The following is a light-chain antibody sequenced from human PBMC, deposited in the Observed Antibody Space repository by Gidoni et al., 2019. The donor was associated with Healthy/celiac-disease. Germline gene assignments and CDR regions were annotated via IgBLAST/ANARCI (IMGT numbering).Light chain of an antibody. CDR3: QSYDSSLSGSHVV. CDR2: GNS. J-gene: IGLJ2*01. Sequence: QSVLTQPPSVSGAPRQRVTLSCTGSSSNIGAGYDVHWYQQLPGTAPKLLIYGNSNRPSGVPDRFSGSKSGTSASLAITGLQAEDEADYYCQSYDSSLSGSHVVFGGGTKLTVL. V-gene: IGLV1-40*01. CDR1: SSNIGAGYD.